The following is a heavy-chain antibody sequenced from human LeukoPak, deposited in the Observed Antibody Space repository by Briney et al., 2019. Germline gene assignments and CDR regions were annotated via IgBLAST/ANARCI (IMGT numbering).Heavy chain of an antibody. V-gene: IGHV3-66*01. CDR3: ARDQYSYAHAAH. D-gene: IGHD5-18*01. Sequence: GGSLRLSCAASGFTVSSNYMSWVRQAPGKGLEWVSVIYSGGTTYYADSVKGRFTISRDNPKNTLHLQMNSLRAEDTAVYYCARDQYSYAHAAHWGQGTLVTVSS. CDR2: IYSGGTT. J-gene: IGHJ4*02. CDR1: GFTVSSNY.